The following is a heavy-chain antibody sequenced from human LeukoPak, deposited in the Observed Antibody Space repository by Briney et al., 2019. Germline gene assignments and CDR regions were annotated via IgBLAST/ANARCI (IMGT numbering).Heavy chain of an antibody. CDR1: GFTFSSYE. J-gene: IGHJ4*02. CDR2: ISNSGTSI. D-gene: IGHD1-26*01. Sequence: GGSLRLSCAASGFTFSSYEMNWVRQAPGKGLGWVSYISNSGTSIYYADSVKGRFTISRDNAKNSLFLQMNSLRAEDTAVYYCARDTLQIGSWAFDYWGQGTLVTVSS. V-gene: IGHV3-48*03. CDR3: ARDTLQIGSWAFDY.